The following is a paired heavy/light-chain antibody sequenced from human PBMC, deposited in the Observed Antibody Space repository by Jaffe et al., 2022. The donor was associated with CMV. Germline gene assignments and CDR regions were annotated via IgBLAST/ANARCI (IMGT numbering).Light chain of an antibody. CDR2: DAS. J-gene: IGKJ2*01. CDR3: QQRYSWPRT. CDR1: QSVTSY. V-gene: IGKV3-11*01. Sequence: EIVLTQSPVTLSLSPGERATLSCRASQSVTSYLAWYQQKSGQAPRLLMYDASKRATGIPARFSGSGSGTDFTLTISSLESEDFAVYYCQQRYSWPRTFGQGTKLEIK.
Heavy chain of an antibody. D-gene: IGHD5-18*01. CDR1: GFTVSSDY. V-gene: IGHV3-66*01. CDR2: LYGDGST. Sequence: EVQLVESGGGLVQPGGSLRLSCAASGFTVSSDYMSWVRQAPGMGLEWVSVLYGDGSTYYADSVKGRFTISRDNSKNMLFLQMNSLRAEDTAIYYCAREDLYNYENWGQGTLVTVSS. CDR3: AREDLYNYEN. J-gene: IGHJ4*02.